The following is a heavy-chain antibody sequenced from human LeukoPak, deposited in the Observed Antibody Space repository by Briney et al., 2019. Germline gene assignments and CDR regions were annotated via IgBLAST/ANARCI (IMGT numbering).Heavy chain of an antibody. J-gene: IGHJ4*02. CDR2: IRISASGATT. V-gene: IGHV3-49*04. D-gene: IGHD1-1*01. CDR1: GLPFSDYA. CDR3: ATHRLESHDVQFDY. Sequence: GGSLRLSCTVSGLPFSDYALSWVRQVPGKGLEWVGFIRISASGATTEYSAPVKDRFTISRDDSTSLVYLQMDTLKTEDTAVYYCATHRLESHDVQFDYWGQGALVIVSS.